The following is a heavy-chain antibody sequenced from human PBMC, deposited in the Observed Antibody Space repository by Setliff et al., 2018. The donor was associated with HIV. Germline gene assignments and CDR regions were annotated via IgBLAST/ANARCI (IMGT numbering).Heavy chain of an antibody. CDR3: AKDPRPDYYDSSGYYQYYFDY. J-gene: IGHJ4*02. Sequence: PGGSLRLSCAASGVTLSSYSLNWVRQSPGKGLEWVSSISSNTNHIYYADSVKGRFTISRDNAENSLFLQLTSLRAEDTAVYYCAKDPRPDYYDSSGYYQYYFDYWGQGTLVTVSS. CDR1: GVTLSSYS. CDR2: ISSNTNHI. D-gene: IGHD3-22*01. V-gene: IGHV3-21*01.